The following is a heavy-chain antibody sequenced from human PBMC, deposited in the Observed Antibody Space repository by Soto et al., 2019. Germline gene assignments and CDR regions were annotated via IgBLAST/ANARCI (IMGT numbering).Heavy chain of an antibody. CDR2: ISYDGSNK. CDR1: GFTFSSYA. J-gene: IGHJ4*02. Sequence: QVQLVESGGGVVQPGRSLRLSCAASGFTFSSYAMHWVRQAPGKGLEWVAVISYDGSNKYYADSVKGRFTISRDNSKNTLYLQMNSLRAEDTAVYYCARGGSDYYFDYWGQGTLVTVSS. V-gene: IGHV3-30-3*01. CDR3: ARGGSDYYFDY. D-gene: IGHD2-21*01.